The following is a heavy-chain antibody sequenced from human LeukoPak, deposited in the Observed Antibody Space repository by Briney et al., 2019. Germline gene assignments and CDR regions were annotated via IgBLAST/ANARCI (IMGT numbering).Heavy chain of an antibody. CDR3: ATALVRIAAAGHYYFDY. D-gene: IGHD6-13*01. V-gene: IGHV1-24*01. Sequence: ASVKVSCKVSGYTLTELSMHWVRQAPGKGLEWMGGFDPEDGETIYAQKFQGGVTMTEDTSTDTAYMELSSLRSEDTAVYYCATALVRIAAAGHYYFDYWGQGTLVTVSS. CDR2: FDPEDGET. CDR1: GYTLTELS. J-gene: IGHJ4*02.